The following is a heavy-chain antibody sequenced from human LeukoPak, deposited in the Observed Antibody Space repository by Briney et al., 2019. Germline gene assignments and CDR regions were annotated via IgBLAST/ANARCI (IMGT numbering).Heavy chain of an antibody. J-gene: IGHJ5*02. D-gene: IGHD3-16*01. CDR1: GYTFTGYY. Sequence: ASVNVSCKASGYTFTGYYMHWVRQAPGQGLEWMGRINPNSGGTNYAQKFQGRVTMTRDTSISTAYMELSRLRSDDTAVYYCARDYRGEYWFDPWGQGTLVTVSS. V-gene: IGHV1-2*06. CDR2: INPNSGGT. CDR3: ARDYRGEYWFDP.